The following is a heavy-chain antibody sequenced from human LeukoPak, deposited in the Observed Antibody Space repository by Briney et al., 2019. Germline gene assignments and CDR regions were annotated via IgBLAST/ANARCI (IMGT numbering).Heavy chain of an antibody. J-gene: IGHJ4*02. CDR2: ICYSGST. Sequence: PSETLSLTCTVSGGSISSSSYYWGWIRQPPGKGLEWIGSICYSGSTYYNPSLKSRVTISVDTSKNQFSRKLSSVTAADTAVYYCASHVYYDILTGYYKGYYFDYWGQGTLVTVSS. V-gene: IGHV4-39*01. CDR1: GGSISSSSYY. CDR3: ASHVYYDILTGYYKGYYFDY. D-gene: IGHD3-9*01.